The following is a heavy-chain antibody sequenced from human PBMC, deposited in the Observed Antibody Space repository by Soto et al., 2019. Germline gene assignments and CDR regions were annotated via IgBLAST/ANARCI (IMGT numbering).Heavy chain of an antibody. V-gene: IGHV1-18*01. CDR1: GYTFTTYG. Sequence: QVPLVQSGAEVKKPGASVKVSCKGSGYTFTTYGITWVRQAPGQGLEWMGWISAHNGNTYYAQKLQGRVTVTRDTSTSTAYMELRSLRSDDTAVYYCARGRYGDYWGQGALVTVSS. CDR2: ISAHNGNT. J-gene: IGHJ4*02. D-gene: IGHD1-1*01. CDR3: ARGRYGDY.